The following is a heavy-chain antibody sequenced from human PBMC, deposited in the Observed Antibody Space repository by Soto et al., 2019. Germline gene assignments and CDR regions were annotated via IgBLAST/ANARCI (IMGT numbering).Heavy chain of an antibody. CDR2: IYGNGGGI. D-gene: IGHD2-8*01. Sequence: EVQLPESGGGLVQPGGSLRLSCAASGFTFSTYAMNWVRQAPGKGLEWVSGIYGNGGGISYGDSVKGRFTISRDNSNNMLYLQMHSLRVEDTAVYYCAKDRQPDGLWPFDHWGQGTLVTVSS. J-gene: IGHJ4*02. CDR1: GFTFSTYA. CDR3: AKDRQPDGLWPFDH. V-gene: IGHV3-23*01.